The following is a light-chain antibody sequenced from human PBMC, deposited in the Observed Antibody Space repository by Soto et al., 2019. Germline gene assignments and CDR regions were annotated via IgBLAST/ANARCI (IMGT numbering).Light chain of an antibody. CDR3: SSYTGSSTLYV. Sequence: QSALTQPASLAGSPGQSITISCTGTSSDVGDFDYVSWYRQQPGKAPKLLIYDVSNRPSEISNPFSGSKSANTASLTISGLPAEDEADYYCSSYTGSSTLYVFGTGTKLTVL. J-gene: IGLJ1*01. V-gene: IGLV2-14*03. CDR1: SSDVGDFDY. CDR2: DVS.